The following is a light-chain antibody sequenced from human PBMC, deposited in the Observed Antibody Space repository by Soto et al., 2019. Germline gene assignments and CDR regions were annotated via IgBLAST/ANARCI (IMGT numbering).Light chain of an antibody. CDR2: GAS. V-gene: IGKV3-15*01. J-gene: IGKJ1*01. Sequence: EIVMTQSPATLSVSPGERATLSCRASQSVSSNLAWYQQKPGQAPRVLIYGASTRATGIPARFSGSGSGTEFTLTISSLPYEYFAFYYCQHYNNWPTFGQGTTVEIK. CDR3: QHYNNWPT. CDR1: QSVSSN.